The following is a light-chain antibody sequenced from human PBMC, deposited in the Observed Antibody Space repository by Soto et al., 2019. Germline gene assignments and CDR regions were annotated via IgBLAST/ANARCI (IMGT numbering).Light chain of an antibody. Sequence: QLVLTQSPSASASLGASVKLTCTLSSGHSSFAIAWHQQQPEKGPRYLMKVNSDGSHSRGDGIPDRFSGSSSGAECYLTISSLQSEDEADYYCQTWATGIRVFGTGTKVTVL. CDR3: QTWATGIRV. J-gene: IGLJ1*01. V-gene: IGLV4-69*01. CDR2: VNSDGSH. CDR1: SGHSSFA.